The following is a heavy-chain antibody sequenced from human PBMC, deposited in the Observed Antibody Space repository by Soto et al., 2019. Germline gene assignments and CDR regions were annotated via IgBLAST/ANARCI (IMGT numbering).Heavy chain of an antibody. D-gene: IGHD3-22*01. Sequence: GESLKISCKGSGYSFTSYWIGWVRQMPGKGLERMGIIYPGDSDTRYSPSFQGQVTISADKSISTAYLQWSSLKASDTAMYYCARRGYYYDSSGYYPAAIDYWGQGTLVTVSS. CDR2: IYPGDSDT. V-gene: IGHV5-51*01. CDR1: GYSFTSYW. J-gene: IGHJ4*02. CDR3: ARRGYYYDSSGYYPAAIDY.